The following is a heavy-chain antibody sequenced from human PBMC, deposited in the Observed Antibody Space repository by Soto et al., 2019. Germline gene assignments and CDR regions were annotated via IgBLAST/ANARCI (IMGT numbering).Heavy chain of an antibody. CDR3: ARYHRRDHAVRGVIITSGWFDP. CDR1: GFTFSSYW. D-gene: IGHD3-10*01. CDR2: IKQDGSEK. Sequence: GGSLRLSCAASGFTFSSYWMSWVRQAPGKGLEWVANIKQDGSEKYYVDSVKGRFTISRDNAKNSLYLQMNSLRAEDTAVYYCARYHRRDHAVRGVIITSGWFDPWGQGTLVTVSS. J-gene: IGHJ5*02. V-gene: IGHV3-7*01.